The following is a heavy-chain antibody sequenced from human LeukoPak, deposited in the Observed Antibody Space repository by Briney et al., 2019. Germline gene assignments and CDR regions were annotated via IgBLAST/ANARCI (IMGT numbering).Heavy chain of an antibody. CDR1: GLTFSNCV. CDR2: ISPSGGST. J-gene: IGHJ4*02. V-gene: IGHV3-23*01. Sequence: GGSLRLSCTTSGLTFSNCVMTWVRQSPGKGLEWVSSISPSGGSTFYADSVKGRFTVSRDNSKNTLYLQMSSLGAEDTAAYYCAGGYSDYDFFDSWGQGTLVTVSS. D-gene: IGHD5-12*01. CDR3: AGGYSDYDFFDS.